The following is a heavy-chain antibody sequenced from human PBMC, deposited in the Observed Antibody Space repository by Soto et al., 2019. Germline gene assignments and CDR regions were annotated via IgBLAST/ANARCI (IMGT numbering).Heavy chain of an antibody. CDR3: ARGVRRYYDSSGYYFFDY. J-gene: IGHJ4*02. CDR2: INPNSGGT. V-gene: IGHV1-2*04. D-gene: IGHD3-22*01. CDR1: GYTFTGYY. Sequence: GASVKVSCKASGYTFTGYYMHWVRQAPGQGLEWMGRINPNSGGTNYAQKFQGWVTMTRDTSISTAYMELSRLRSDDTAVYYCARGVRRYYDSSGYYFFDYWGQGTLVTVS.